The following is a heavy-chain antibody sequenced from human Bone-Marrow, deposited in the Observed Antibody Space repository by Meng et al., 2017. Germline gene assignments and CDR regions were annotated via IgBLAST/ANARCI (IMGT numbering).Heavy chain of an antibody. Sequence: QVKLRGSGPGLVKPSEALSLTCTVSGGSISSDYWSWIRQPAGKGLEWIGRIYTSGSTNYTPSLKSRVTMSVDTSKNQFSLKLSSVTAADTAVYYCARAGGVAVAGIFLGFDPWGQGTLVTVSS. D-gene: IGHD6-19*01. CDR2: IYTSGST. CDR1: GGSISSDY. J-gene: IGHJ5*02. CDR3: ARAGGVAVAGIFLGFDP. V-gene: IGHV4-4*07.